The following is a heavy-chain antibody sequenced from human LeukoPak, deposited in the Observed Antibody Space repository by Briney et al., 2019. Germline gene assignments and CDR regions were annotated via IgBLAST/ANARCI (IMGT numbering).Heavy chain of an antibody. CDR3: ARHVIAAEYFQH. Sequence: SETLSLTCTVPGGSISSSSYYWGWIRQPPGKGLEWIGSIYYSGSTYYNPSLKSRVTISVDTSKNQFSLKLSSVTAADTAVYYCARHVIAAEYFQHWGQGTLVTVSS. J-gene: IGHJ1*01. V-gene: IGHV4-39*01. CDR2: IYYSGST. CDR1: GGSISSSSYY. D-gene: IGHD6-13*01.